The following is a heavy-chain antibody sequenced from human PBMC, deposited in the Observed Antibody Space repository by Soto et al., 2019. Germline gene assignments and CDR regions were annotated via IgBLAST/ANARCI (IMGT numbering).Heavy chain of an antibody. J-gene: IGHJ4*02. V-gene: IGHV3-23*01. CDR1: GFTFSSYA. D-gene: IGHD2-2*01. Sequence: PGGSLRLSCAASGFTFSSYAMSWVRQAPGKGLEWVSAISGSGGSTYYADSVKGRFTISRDNSKNTLYLQMNSLRAEDTAVYYSAKDPCSSTSCYPRGYFDYWGQGTLVTVSS. CDR3: AKDPCSSTSCYPRGYFDY. CDR2: ISGSGGST.